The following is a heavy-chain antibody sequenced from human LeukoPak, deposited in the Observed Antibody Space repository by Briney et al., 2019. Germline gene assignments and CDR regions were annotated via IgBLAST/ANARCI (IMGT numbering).Heavy chain of an antibody. J-gene: IGHJ4*02. Sequence: GGSLRLSCAASGFTFSSYAMHWVRQAPGKGLEWVAVISYDGSNKYYADSVKGRFTISRDNSKNTLYLQMNSLRAEDTAVYYCAREKSCSCVDYWGEGTLVTVSS. V-gene: IGHV3-30*04. CDR1: GFTFSSYA. CDR3: AREKSCSCVDY. D-gene: IGHD2-21*01. CDR2: ISYDGSNK.